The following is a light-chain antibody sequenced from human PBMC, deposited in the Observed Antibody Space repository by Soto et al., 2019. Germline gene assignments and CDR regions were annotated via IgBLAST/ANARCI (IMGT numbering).Light chain of an antibody. V-gene: IGKV3-20*01. CDR2: GAS. CDR3: QQYGRSPWT. J-gene: IGKJ1*01. CDR1: QTVSSH. Sequence: EVVMTQSPVTLSVSLGQRATLSCRASQTVSSHIAWYQQKPGQAPRLLIYGASSRATGIPDRFSGSGSGTDFTLAIGRLEPEDFAVYYCQQYGRSPWTFGQGTKVDIK.